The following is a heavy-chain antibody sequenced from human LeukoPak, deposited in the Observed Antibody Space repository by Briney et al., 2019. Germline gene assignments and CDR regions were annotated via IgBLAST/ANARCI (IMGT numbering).Heavy chain of an antibody. J-gene: IGHJ6*02. V-gene: IGHV1-2*02. CDR3: AREVVGATWDYYGMDV. CDR2: INPNSGGT. CDR1: GYTLTELS. D-gene: IGHD1-26*01. Sequence: ASVKVSCKVSGYTLTELSMHWVRQAPGQGLEWMGWINPNSGGTNYAQKFQGRVTMTRDTSISTAYMELSRLRSDDTAVYYCAREVVGATWDYYGMDVWGQGTTVTVSS.